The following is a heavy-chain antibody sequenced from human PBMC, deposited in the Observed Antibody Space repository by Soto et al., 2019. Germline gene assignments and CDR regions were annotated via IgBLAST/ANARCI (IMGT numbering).Heavy chain of an antibody. Sequence: PSETLSLTCAVSGGSISSSNWWSWVRQPPGKGLEWIGEIYHSGSTNYNPSLKSRVTISVEKSQNQFSLKLSSVTAADTAVYYCASEAVYSSASYAFDIWGQGTMVTV. V-gene: IGHV4-4*02. CDR1: GGSISSSNW. D-gene: IGHD6-6*01. CDR3: ASEAVYSSASYAFDI. CDR2: IYHSGST. J-gene: IGHJ3*02.